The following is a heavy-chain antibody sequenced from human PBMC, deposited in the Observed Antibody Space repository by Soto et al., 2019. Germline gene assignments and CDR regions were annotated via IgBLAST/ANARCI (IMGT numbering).Heavy chain of an antibody. J-gene: IGHJ5*02. Sequence: SVKVSCKASRGTFSSYAISLVRRAPGQGLEWMGGIIPIFGTANYAQKFQGRVTITADESTSTAYMELSSLRSEDTAVYYCASSTSYGPNWFDPWGQGTLVTVSS. CDR2: IIPIFGTA. D-gene: IGHD4-17*01. CDR1: RGTFSSYA. CDR3: ASSTSYGPNWFDP. V-gene: IGHV1-69*13.